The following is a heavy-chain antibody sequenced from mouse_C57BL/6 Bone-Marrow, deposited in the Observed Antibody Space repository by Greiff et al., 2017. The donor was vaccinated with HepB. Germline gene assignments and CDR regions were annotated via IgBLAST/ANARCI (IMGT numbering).Heavy chain of an antibody. CDR1: GYTFTSYW. Sequence: VQLQQPGTELVKPGASVKLSCKASGYTFTSYWMHWVKQRPGQGLEWIGNINPSNGGTNYNGKFKGKATLTVDKSSSTAYMQLSSLTSVDSAVYYCARSLTTAVVALDYWGQGTTLTVSS. CDR2: INPSNGGT. V-gene: IGHV1-53*01. J-gene: IGHJ2*01. D-gene: IGHD1-1*01. CDR3: ARSLTTAVVALDY.